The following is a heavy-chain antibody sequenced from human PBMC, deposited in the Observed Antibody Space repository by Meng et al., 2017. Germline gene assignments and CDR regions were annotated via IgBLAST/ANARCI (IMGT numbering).Heavy chain of an antibody. CDR2: IIPIFVTA. CDR1: VGTVTSYA. D-gene: IGHD4-23*01. V-gene: IGHV1-69*06. CDR3: ARGAGYGGNSLYFDY. J-gene: IGHJ4*02. Sequence: GLLVPLGGGGRKPGPSVKVSCKASVGTVTSYAISWGRKAQGQGIEWKGVIIPIFVTANYAQKFQGRVTITADKSTSTAYMELSSLISEDTAVYYCARGAGYGGNSLYFDYWGQGTLVTVSS.